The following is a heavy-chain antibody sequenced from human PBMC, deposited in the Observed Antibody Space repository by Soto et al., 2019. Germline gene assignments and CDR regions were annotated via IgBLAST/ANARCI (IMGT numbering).Heavy chain of an antibody. V-gene: IGHV4-34*01. CDR1: GGSFSGYY. CDR3: ARGGSKLRQKYYFDY. CDR2: INHSGCT. Sequence: PSETLSLTCAVYGGSFSGYYWSWIRQPPGKGLEWNGEINHSGCTNYNPSLKSRVTISVDMSKNQFSLKLSSVTAADTAVYYCARGGSKLRQKYYFDYWGQGTLVTVSS. J-gene: IGHJ4*02. D-gene: IGHD3-16*01.